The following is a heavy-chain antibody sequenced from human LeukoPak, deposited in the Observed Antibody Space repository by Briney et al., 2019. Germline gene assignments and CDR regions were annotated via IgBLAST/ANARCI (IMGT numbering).Heavy chain of an antibody. CDR3: ARDDLYYYGSGSYP. J-gene: IGHJ4*02. Sequence: ASVKVSCKVSGYTLTELSMHWVRQAPGKGLEWMGGFDPEDGETIYAQKFQGRVTMTEDTSTDTAYMELSSLRSEDTAVYYCARDDLYYYGSGSYPWGQGTLVTVSS. CDR2: FDPEDGET. D-gene: IGHD3-10*01. CDR1: GYTLTELS. V-gene: IGHV1-24*01.